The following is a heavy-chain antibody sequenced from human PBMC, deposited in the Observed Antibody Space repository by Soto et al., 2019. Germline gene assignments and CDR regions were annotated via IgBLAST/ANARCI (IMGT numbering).Heavy chain of an antibody. CDR3: ERFDIAAPPPI. CDR2: ISADGSDT. V-gene: IGHV3-74*01. J-gene: IGHJ3*02. D-gene: IGHD6-13*01. CDR1: GFSFSNNW. Sequence: EVQLVESGGGLVQPGGSLRLSCVASGFSFSNNWMHWVRHAPGKGPVWVSRISADGSDTHYADSVQGRFTISRDNAKNTLYLQMNTLSVEDAAVYYCERFDIAAPPPIWGQGTMVTVSS.